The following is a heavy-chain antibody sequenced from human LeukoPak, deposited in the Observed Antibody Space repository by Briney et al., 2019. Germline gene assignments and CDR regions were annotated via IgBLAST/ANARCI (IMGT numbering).Heavy chain of an antibody. V-gene: IGHV5-51*01. J-gene: IGHJ4*02. Sequence: GESLKISCKGSGYSITTYWIGWVRQMPGKGLEWMGIINPVDSETRYSPPFQGQVTISEDKSITTAYLQWSSLKATDTAMYFCARIGTYAEFDYWGQGSLVTVSS. CDR1: GYSITTYW. CDR3: ARIGTYAEFDY. D-gene: IGHD6-13*01. CDR2: INPVDSET.